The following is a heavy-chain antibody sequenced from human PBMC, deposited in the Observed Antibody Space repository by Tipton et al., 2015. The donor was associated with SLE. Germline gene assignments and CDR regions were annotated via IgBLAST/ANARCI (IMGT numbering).Heavy chain of an antibody. CDR3: AREVNIVDDSDAFDI. V-gene: IGHV4-34*09. J-gene: IGHJ3*02. CDR2: IHYSGRA. Sequence: TLSLTCAVYGGSFSGYYWSWVRQLPGKGLEWISYIHYSGRAFYNPSLQSRVFTSVDISKNQFSLNLNSVTAADTAVYYCAREVNIVDDSDAFDIWGQGTMVTVSP. D-gene: IGHD5/OR15-5a*01. CDR1: GGSFSGYY.